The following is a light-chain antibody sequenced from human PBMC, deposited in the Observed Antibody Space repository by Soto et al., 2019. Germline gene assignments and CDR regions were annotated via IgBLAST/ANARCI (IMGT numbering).Light chain of an antibody. CDR3: QQLNSYPPSIT. CDR1: QGISSY. Sequence: DIQLTQSPSFLSASVGDRVTITCRASQGISSYLAWYQQKPGKAPKFLIYAASTLQSGVPSRFSGSGSGTEFTLTISSLQAKDFATYFCQQLNSYPPSITFGQGTRLEIK. CDR2: AAS. J-gene: IGKJ5*01. V-gene: IGKV1-9*01.